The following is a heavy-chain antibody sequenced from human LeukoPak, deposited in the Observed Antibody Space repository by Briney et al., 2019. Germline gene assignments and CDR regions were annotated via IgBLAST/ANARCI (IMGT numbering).Heavy chain of an antibody. V-gene: IGHV5-51*01. Sequence: GESLKISCQGSGYSFTSYWIGWVRQMPGKGLEWMGIIYPGDSDTRYSPSFQGQVTISADKSISTAYLQWSSLKASDTAMYYCARGRRGLVSLFRYYYYGMDVWGQGTTVTVSS. CDR3: ARGRRGLVSLFRYYYYGMDV. CDR2: IYPGDSDT. CDR1: GYSFTSYW. D-gene: IGHD6-19*01. J-gene: IGHJ6*02.